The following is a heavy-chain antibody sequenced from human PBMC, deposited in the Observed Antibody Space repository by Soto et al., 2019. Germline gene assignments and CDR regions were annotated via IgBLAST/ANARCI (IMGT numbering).Heavy chain of an antibody. CDR3: AILGDYYDSSGYYFATHFDY. V-gene: IGHV1-2*02. Sequence: ASVKVSCKASGYTFTGYYMHWVRQAPGQGLEWMGWINPNSGGTNYAQKFQGRVTMTRDTSISTAYMELSRLRSDDTAVYYCAILGDYYDSSGYYFATHFDYWGQGTMVTVSS. CDR2: INPNSGGT. D-gene: IGHD3-22*01. J-gene: IGHJ4*02. CDR1: GYTFTGYY.